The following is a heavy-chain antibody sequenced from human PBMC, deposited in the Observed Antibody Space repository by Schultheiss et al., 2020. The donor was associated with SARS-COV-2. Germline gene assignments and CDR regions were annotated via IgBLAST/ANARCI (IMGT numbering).Heavy chain of an antibody. CDR3: ARDGGAIFGPYYYMDV. Sequence: GGSLRLSCAASGFTVSSNYMSWVRQAPGKGLEWVAVISYDGSNKYYADSVKGRFTISRDNAKNSLYLQMNSLRAEDTAVYYCARDGGAIFGPYYYMDVWGKGTTVTVSS. CDR2: ISYDGSNK. J-gene: IGHJ6*03. V-gene: IGHV3-30*07. CDR1: GFTVSSNY. D-gene: IGHD3-3*01.